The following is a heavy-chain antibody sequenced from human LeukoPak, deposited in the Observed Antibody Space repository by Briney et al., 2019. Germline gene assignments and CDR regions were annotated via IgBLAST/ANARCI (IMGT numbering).Heavy chain of an antibody. CDR1: GFTFRSYS. Sequence: PGGSLRLSCVVSGFTFRSYSMNWVRQAPGKGLEWVSCISGSSSYIYYADSVKGRFTISRDNAKNSLYLQMNSLRAEDTAVYYCARDPSPRGYNWFDPWGQGTLVTVSS. J-gene: IGHJ5*02. CDR3: ARDPSPRGYNWFDP. CDR2: ISGSSSYI. D-gene: IGHD3-10*01. V-gene: IGHV3-21*01.